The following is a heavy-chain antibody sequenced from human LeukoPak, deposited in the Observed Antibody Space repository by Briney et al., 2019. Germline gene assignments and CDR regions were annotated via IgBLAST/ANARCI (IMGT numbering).Heavy chain of an antibody. D-gene: IGHD6-13*01. CDR2: INHSGST. Sequence: SETLSLTCAVYGGSFSGYYWSWLRQPPGKGLEWIGEINHSGSTNSNPSLTSRVNISVDTYKNQFSLKLRSVTAADTAVYYCASPAQQGSWYNWFDPWGQGTLVTVSS. J-gene: IGHJ5*02. CDR1: GGSFSGYY. CDR3: ASPAQQGSWYNWFDP. V-gene: IGHV4-34*01.